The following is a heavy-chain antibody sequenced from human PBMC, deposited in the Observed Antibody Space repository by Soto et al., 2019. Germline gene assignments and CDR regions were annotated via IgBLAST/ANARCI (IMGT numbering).Heavy chain of an antibody. CDR2: ISGSGGST. J-gene: IGHJ4*02. D-gene: IGHD1-26*01. Sequence: EVQLLESGGGLVQPGGSLRLSCAASGFTFSNYAMSWVRQAPGKGLEWVSGISGSGGSTYHADSVRGRFTISRDNSKNTLYLQMNSLRAEDTAVYYCAKGMSGSAFSASRDWGQGTLVTVSS. CDR1: GFTFSNYA. V-gene: IGHV3-23*01. CDR3: AKGMSGSAFSASRD.